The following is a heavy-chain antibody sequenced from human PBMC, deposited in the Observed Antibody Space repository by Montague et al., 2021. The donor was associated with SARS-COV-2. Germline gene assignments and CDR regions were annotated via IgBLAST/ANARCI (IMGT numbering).Heavy chain of an antibody. V-gene: IGHV4-39*01. Sequence: SETLSLTCTVSGGSINSTNYYWGWIRQPPGRGLEWIGSVYYSTHYNPSLKSRVTISVDTSKNRFSLKLSSVTAADTAVYYCSHGGNSDYFDNWGQGTLIIVSS. CDR2: VYYST. CDR3: SHGGNSDYFDN. J-gene: IGHJ4*02. CDR1: GGSINSTNYY. D-gene: IGHD4-23*01.